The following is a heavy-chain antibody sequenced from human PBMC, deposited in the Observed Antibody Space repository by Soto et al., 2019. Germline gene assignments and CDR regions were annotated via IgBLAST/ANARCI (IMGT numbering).Heavy chain of an antibody. CDR1: GGSISSYY. CDR2: IYYSGST. Sequence: SETLSLTCTVSGGSISSYYWSWIRQPPGKGLEWIGYIYYSGSTNYNPSLKSRVTISVDTSKNQFSLKLSSVTAADTAVYYCARDSYGDIDYWGQGTLVTVSS. J-gene: IGHJ4*02. V-gene: IGHV4-59*01. D-gene: IGHD4-17*01. CDR3: ARDSYGDIDY.